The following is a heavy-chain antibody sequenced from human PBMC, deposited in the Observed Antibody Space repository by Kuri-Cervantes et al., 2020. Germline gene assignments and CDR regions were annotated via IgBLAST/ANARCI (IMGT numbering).Heavy chain of an antibody. J-gene: IGHJ4*02. CDR1: GYTFASYD. CDR2: MNPNSGNT. V-gene: IGHV1-8*01. CDR3: ARALPYGSGSYYNVEREPFDY. D-gene: IGHD3-10*01. Sequence: ASVKVSCKASGYTFASYDINWVRQATGQGLEWMGWMNPNSGNTGYAQKFQGRVTMTRNTSISTAYMELRSLGAEDTAVYYCARALPYGSGSYYNVEREPFDYWGQGTLVTVSS.